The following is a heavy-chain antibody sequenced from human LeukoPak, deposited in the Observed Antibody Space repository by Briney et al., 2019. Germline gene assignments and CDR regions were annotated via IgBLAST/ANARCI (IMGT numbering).Heavy chain of an antibody. D-gene: IGHD3-16*01. Sequence: SETLSLTCTVFGGSISGYYWSWLRQPPGKRLEWIAYMYYSGGDTDYNPSLNSRVAISVDTSTNQVSLKLRSVTAADTAVYYCARGHYGFDPWGQGILVTVSS. CDR3: ARGHYGFDP. CDR2: MYYSGGDT. V-gene: IGHV4-59*08. J-gene: IGHJ5*02. CDR1: GGSISGYY.